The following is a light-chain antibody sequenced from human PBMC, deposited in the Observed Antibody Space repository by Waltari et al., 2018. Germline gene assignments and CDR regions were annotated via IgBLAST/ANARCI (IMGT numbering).Light chain of an antibody. J-gene: IGLJ1*01. CDR3: QVWDRRGGHYA. CDR1: DLGSES. Sequence: SYVLSQAPSVSVAPGETATITCGGNDLGSESVHWYQQRAGQAPVLVIDDADDRPPGTSARFSGSSSADTATLTISWVEAGDEADYYCQVWDRRGGHYAFGPGTRVTVL. CDR2: DAD. V-gene: IGLV3-21*04.